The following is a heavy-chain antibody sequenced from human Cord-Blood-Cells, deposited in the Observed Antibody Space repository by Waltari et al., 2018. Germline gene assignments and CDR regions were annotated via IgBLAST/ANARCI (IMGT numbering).Heavy chain of an antibody. CDR3: ARTGGIGDAFDI. V-gene: IGHV1-69*01. CDR1: GGTFSSYA. D-gene: IGHD3-10*01. CDR2: SSTVLGTA. Sequence: QVQLVQSGAEVKKPGSSVKVSCKASGGTFSSYAISWVRQAPGQGLEWMGESSTVLGTADYAQKGQGRVTMTADESTSTAYRERRSLRSEDTAVYYCARTGGIGDAFDIWGQGTMVTVSS. J-gene: IGHJ3*02.